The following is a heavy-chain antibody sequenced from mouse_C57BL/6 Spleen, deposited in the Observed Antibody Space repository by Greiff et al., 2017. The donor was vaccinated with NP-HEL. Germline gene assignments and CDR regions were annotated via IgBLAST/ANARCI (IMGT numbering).Heavy chain of an antibody. CDR1: GFTFSDYG. CDR3: ARPGLPWYFDV. V-gene: IGHV5-17*01. Sequence: EVKLQESGGGLVKPGGSLKLSCAASGFTFSDYGMHWVRQAPEKGLEWVAYISSGSSTIYYVDTVKGRFTISRDNAKNTLFLQMTSLRSEDTAMYYCARPGLPWYFDVWGTGTTVTVSS. D-gene: IGHD2-2*01. CDR2: ISSGSSTI. J-gene: IGHJ1*03.